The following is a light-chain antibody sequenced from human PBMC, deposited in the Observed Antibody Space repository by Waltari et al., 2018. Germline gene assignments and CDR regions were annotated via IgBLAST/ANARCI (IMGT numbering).Light chain of an antibody. CDR3: QQYKSYPIT. J-gene: IGKJ5*01. V-gene: IGKV1-5*03. CDR1: QSIAIW. CDR2: QAS. Sequence: DIQMTQSPSTLSASIGDRVTITCRASQSIAIWLAWYQQKPGKDPKLLIYQASSLESGGASRFSGSGFGTEFTLTISSLQPDDFAVYYCQQYKSYPITFGQGTRLEIK.